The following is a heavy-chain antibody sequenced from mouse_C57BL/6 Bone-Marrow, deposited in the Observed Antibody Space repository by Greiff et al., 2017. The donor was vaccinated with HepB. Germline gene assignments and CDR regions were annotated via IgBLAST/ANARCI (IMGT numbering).Heavy chain of an antibody. J-gene: IGHJ3*01. CDR1: GYSFTSYY. D-gene: IGHD2-5*01. CDR2: IYPGSGNT. Sequence: QVQLQQSGPELVKPGASVKISCKASGYSFTSYYIHWVKQRPGQGLEWIGWIYPGSGNTKYNEKFKGKATLTADTTSSTAYMQLSSLTSEDSAVYYCARWGSNFAWFAYWGQGTLVTVSA. V-gene: IGHV1-66*01. CDR3: ARWGSNFAWFAY.